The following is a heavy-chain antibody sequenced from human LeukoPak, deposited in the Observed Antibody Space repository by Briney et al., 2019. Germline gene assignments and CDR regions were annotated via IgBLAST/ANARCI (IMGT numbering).Heavy chain of an antibody. CDR2: ISWNSGSI. J-gene: IGHJ4*02. CDR1: GFTFYDYA. V-gene: IGHV3-9*01. CDR3: AKDRYDSSGYYEYYFDY. Sequence: GGSLRLSCSASGFTFYDYAMPWDRQAPGKGLEWVSGISWNSGSIGYADSVKGRFTIYRDNAKNSLYLQMNSLRAEDTALYFCAKDRYDSSGYYEYYFDYWGQGTLVTVSS. D-gene: IGHD3-22*01.